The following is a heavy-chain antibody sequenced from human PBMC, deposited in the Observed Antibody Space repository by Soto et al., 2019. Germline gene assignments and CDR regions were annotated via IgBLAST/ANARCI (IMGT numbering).Heavy chain of an antibody. CDR2: LSYTGST. CDR1: GVSINSTGYH. V-gene: IGHV4-39*01. J-gene: IGHJ5*02. D-gene: IGHD5-12*01. Sequence: QLQLQESGPGLVKPSETLTLTCTVSGVSINSTGYHWAWIRQTPGKAMEWIRSLSYTGSTYYNPYLKSRFTIAVDTSQNQFSLKLSSVTAADTAVYYCARHLAISTVATSVGWFDPWGQGTLVTVSA. CDR3: ARHLAISTVATSVGWFDP.